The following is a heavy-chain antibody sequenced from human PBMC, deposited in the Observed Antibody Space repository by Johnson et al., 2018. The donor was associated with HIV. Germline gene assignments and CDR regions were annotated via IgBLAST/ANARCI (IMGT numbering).Heavy chain of an antibody. CDR2: ISSSGSTI. CDR1: GFTFSDYY. J-gene: IGHJ3*02. D-gene: IGHD6-13*01. CDR3: AKQYSSSWYGNAFDI. Sequence: VQLVESGGGVVQPGRSLRLSCAASGFTFSDYYMSWIRQAPGKGLEWVAYISSSGSTIYYADAVKGRFTISRDRSKNTVSLQMNSLRVEDTAVYYCAKQYSSSWYGNAFDIWGQGTMVTVSS. V-gene: IGHV3-11*04.